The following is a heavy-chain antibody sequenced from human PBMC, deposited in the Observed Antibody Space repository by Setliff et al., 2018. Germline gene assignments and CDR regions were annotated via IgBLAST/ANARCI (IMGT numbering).Heavy chain of an antibody. CDR2: ISSSSTI. Sequence: GGSLRLSCAASGFTFSIYSMNWVRQAPGKGLEWLSYISSSSTIYYADSVKGRFTISRDNAKNSVYLHMDSLRPEDTAVYYCATPALSSNDYWGQGTLVTVSS. CDR1: GFTFSIYS. D-gene: IGHD2-2*01. J-gene: IGHJ4*02. CDR3: ATPALSSNDY. V-gene: IGHV3-48*04.